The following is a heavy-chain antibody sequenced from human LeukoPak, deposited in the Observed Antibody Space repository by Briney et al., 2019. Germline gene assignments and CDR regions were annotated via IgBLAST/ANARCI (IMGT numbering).Heavy chain of an antibody. D-gene: IGHD1-26*01. CDR1: GFTFSTYA. CDR2: IGNSNRNI. CDR3: AREVGEAFDI. J-gene: IGHJ3*02. Sequence: GGSLRLSCAASGFTFSTYAMNWVRQGPGKGLEWVSSIGNSNRNIYYADPVKGRFTISRDNAKNSLYLQMNTLRAEDTAVYYRAREVGEAFDIWGQGTLVTVSS. V-gene: IGHV3-21*01.